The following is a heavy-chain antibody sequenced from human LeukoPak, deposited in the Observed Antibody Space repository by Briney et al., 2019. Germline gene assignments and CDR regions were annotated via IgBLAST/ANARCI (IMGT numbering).Heavy chain of an antibody. V-gene: IGHV3-48*01. J-gene: IGHJ3*02. CDR1: GFTFTIFG. CDR2: IDARSGIT. Sequence: PGGSLRLSCAASGFTFTIFGLNWVRQAPGKVPEWVSYIDARSGITYYADSVQGRFTISRDNAQESVFLQMNSLRADDTAVYYCAKDEPAPAPKYYYDSSGYYYKNAFDIWGQGTMVTVSS. CDR3: AKDEPAPAPKYYYDSSGYYYKNAFDI. D-gene: IGHD3-22*01.